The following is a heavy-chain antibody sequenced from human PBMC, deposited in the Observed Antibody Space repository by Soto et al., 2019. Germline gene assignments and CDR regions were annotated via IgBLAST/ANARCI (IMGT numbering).Heavy chain of an antibody. Sequence: SVKVSCKASGCTFSSYAISWVRQAPGQGLEWMGGIIPIFGTANYAQKFQGRVTITADESTSTAYMELSSLRSEDTAVYYCARAMVVVVVAATAALDIWGQGTMVTVSS. V-gene: IGHV1-69*13. CDR2: IIPIFGTA. J-gene: IGHJ3*02. CDR1: GCTFSSYA. CDR3: ARAMVVVVVAATAALDI. D-gene: IGHD2-15*01.